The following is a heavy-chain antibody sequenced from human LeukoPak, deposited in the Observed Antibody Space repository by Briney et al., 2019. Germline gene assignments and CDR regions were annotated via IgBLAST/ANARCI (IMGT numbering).Heavy chain of an antibody. CDR3: AKDMGYSNSFRGIDI. D-gene: IGHD6-13*01. Sequence: GRSLRLSCTASGFTFDGYAMHWVRQLPGKGLEWVSGINWNSRTVDYADSVRGRFTVSRDNAKNSLYLQMNSLRAADTALYYCAKDMGYSNSFRGIDIWGQGTMVTVSA. J-gene: IGHJ3*02. CDR2: INWNSRTV. V-gene: IGHV3-9*01. CDR1: GFTFDGYA.